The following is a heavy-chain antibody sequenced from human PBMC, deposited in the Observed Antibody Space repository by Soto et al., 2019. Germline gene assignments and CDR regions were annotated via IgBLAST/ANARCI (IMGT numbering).Heavy chain of an antibody. V-gene: IGHV3-21*01. CDR3: ARDSAIGYYDSSGSTLDY. CDR1: GFTVSSYS. Sequence: GSLRRSGAASGFTVSSYSMNWVRQAPGKGLEWVSSISSSSSYIYYADSVKGRFTISRDNAKNSLYLQMNSLRAEDTAVYYCARDSAIGYYDSSGSTLDYWGQGTLVTVSS. J-gene: IGHJ4*02. CDR2: ISSSSSYI. D-gene: IGHD3-22*01.